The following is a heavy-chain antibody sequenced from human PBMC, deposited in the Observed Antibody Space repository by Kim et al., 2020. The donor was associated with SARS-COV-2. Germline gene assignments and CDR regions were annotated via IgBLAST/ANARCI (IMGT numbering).Heavy chain of an antibody. CDR3: VKGAAVWENDAFDI. J-gene: IGHJ3*02. V-gene: IGHV3-23*01. CDR2: ICGGGAET. D-gene: IGHD3-16*01. CDR1: GFTFDTYA. Sequence: GGSLRLSCAASGFTFDTYAMSWVRQTPGKGLEWVSYICGGGAETYYAGSVKGRFTISRDNSKNTLFLQLNSLRAEDTALYYCVKGAAVWENDAFDIWGLGTLGTVSS.